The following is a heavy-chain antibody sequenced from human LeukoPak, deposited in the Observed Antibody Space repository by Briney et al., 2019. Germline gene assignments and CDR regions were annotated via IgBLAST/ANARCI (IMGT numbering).Heavy chain of an antibody. D-gene: IGHD6-19*01. CDR1: GYTFTSYG. CDR2: ISAYNGNT. J-gene: IGHJ3*01. Sequence: GASVKVSCKASGYTFTSYGINWVRQAPGRGLEWMGWISAYNGNTNYAQKLQGRVTMTTDTSTSTAYMELRSLRSDDTAVYYCARGGGGWYSKGAFDVWGQGTMVTVSS. V-gene: IGHV1-18*04. CDR3: ARGGGGWYSKGAFDV.